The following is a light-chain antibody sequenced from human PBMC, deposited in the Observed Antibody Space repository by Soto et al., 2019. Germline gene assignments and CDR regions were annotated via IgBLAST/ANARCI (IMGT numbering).Light chain of an antibody. V-gene: IGKV3-20*01. Sequence: IVLTQSPGTLSLSPWERATFFCRASQSVSSRLAWYQQRPGQAPRLLISGASSRATGIPDRFSGSGSGTDFTLAISRLEPEDFALYYCQHYAHNSPITFGQGTRLEIK. CDR2: GAS. CDR3: QHYAHNSPIT. J-gene: IGKJ5*01. CDR1: QSVSSR.